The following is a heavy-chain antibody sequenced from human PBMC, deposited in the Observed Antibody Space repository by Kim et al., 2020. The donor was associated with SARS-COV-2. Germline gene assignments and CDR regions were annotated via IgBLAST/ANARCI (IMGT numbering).Heavy chain of an antibody. J-gene: IGHJ6*02. D-gene: IGHD2-2*01. CDR3: ARDRYQLLLLYGMDV. V-gene: IGHV4-34*01. CDR2: INHSGST. CDR1: GGSFSGYY. Sequence: SETLSLTCAVYGGSFSGYYWSWIRQPPGKGLEWIGEINHSGSTNYNPSLKSRVTISVDTSKNQFSLKLSSVTAADTAVYYCARDRYQLLLLYGMDVWGQGTTVTVSS.